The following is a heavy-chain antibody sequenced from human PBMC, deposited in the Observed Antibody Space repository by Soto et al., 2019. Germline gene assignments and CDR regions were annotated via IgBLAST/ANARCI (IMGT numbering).Heavy chain of an antibody. D-gene: IGHD2-2*01. CDR3: ARESCSSTSCYDYYYYGMDV. Sequence: VQLVESGGGLVQPGGSLRLSCAASGFTFSSYSMNWVRQAPGKGLEWVSSISSSSSYIYYADSVKGRFTISRDNAKNSLYLQMNSLRAEDTAVYYCARESCSSTSCYDYYYYGMDVWGQGTTVTVSS. CDR1: GFTFSSYS. J-gene: IGHJ6*02. V-gene: IGHV3-21*01. CDR2: ISSSSSYI.